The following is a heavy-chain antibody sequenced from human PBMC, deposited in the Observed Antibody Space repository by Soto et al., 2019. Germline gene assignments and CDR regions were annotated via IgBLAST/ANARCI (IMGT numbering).Heavy chain of an antibody. D-gene: IGHD6-13*01. CDR1: GFAFSSFD. V-gene: IGHV3-23*01. CDR3: AKGQSVAAAGRRDPYDY. CDR2: IAASAQRT. Sequence: EVQLLESGGGLVQPGGSVRLSCVASGFAFSSFDMSWVRQAPGKGLEWVSSIAASAQRTYDADSVKGRFTISRDNSKSTLYLQMHSLRVEDTALYYCAKGQSVAAAGRRDPYDYWGQGTLVTVSS. J-gene: IGHJ4*02.